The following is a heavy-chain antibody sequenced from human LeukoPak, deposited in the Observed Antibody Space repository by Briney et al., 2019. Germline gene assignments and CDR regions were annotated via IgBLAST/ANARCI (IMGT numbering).Heavy chain of an antibody. V-gene: IGHV3-30*19. CDR3: ARGGSGFYY. CDR2: MSSDGTKE. CDR1: GFTFSSYG. D-gene: IGHD5-12*01. J-gene: IGHJ4*02. Sequence: GGSLRLSCAASGFTFSSYGMHWVRQAPGKGLEWVAVMSSDGTKEFYADSVKGRFTISRDNSKNILYLDVNSLRLDDTALYYCARGGSGFYYWGQGTLVTVSS.